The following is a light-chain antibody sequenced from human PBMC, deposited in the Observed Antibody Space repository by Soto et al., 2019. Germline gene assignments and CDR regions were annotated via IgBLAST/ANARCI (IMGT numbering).Light chain of an antibody. CDR3: QQYGSSFT. CDR2: GAS. CDR1: QSVSSSY. V-gene: IGKV3-20*01. Sequence: EIVLTQSPGTLSLSPGERATLSCRASQSVSSSYLAWYQQIPGQAPRLLIYGASSRATGIPDRFSGSGSGTDFILTISRLEPDDFAVYYCQQYGSSFTFGPGTKVDIK. J-gene: IGKJ3*01.